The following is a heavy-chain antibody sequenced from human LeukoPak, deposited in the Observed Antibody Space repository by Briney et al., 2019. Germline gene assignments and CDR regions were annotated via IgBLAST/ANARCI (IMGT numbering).Heavy chain of an antibody. CDR2: IYTSGSI. J-gene: IGHJ3*02. CDR1: GGSISSGSYY. D-gene: IGHD2-2*01. Sequence: SETLSLTCTVSGGSISSGSYYWSWIRQPAGKGLEWIGRIYTSGSINYNPSLGSRVTISIDTSKNQFSLKLSSVTAADTAVYYCARHSWYQLLRSRNAFDIWGQGTMVTVSS. CDR3: ARHSWYQLLRSRNAFDI. V-gene: IGHV4-61*02.